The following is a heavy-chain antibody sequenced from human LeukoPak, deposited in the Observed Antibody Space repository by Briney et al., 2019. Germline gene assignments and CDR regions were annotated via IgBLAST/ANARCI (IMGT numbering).Heavy chain of an antibody. V-gene: IGHV3-23*01. D-gene: IGHD3-22*01. J-gene: IGHJ4*02. CDR2: MSGSGASI. CDR3: AKVPLPIGDSSGYSKFDN. Sequence: GESLRLSCAASGITFGTYPMSWVRQAPGKGLEWVSAMSGSGASIYYADSVKGLFTISRNNSKNTLYLQMNSLRAEDTAVYFFAKVPLPIGDSSGYSKFDNWGQGTLVIVSS. CDR1: GITFGTYP.